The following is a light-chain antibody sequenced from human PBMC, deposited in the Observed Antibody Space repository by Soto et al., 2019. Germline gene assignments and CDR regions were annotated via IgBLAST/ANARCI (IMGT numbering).Light chain of an antibody. V-gene: IGKV1-39*01. CDR2: AAS. CDR3: QQSYNTPWT. CDR1: QSISSY. Sequence: DIQMTQSPSSLSASVGDRVTITCRVSQSISSYLNWYQHKPGKAPKLLIYAASSLQSGVPSRFSGSGSGAEFTLTITSLQPEDFATYYCQQSYNTPWTFGQGTKVDFK. J-gene: IGKJ1*01.